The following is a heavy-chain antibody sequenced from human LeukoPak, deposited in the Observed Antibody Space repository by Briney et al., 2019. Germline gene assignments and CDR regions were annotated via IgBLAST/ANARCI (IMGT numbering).Heavy chain of an antibody. D-gene: IGHD6-19*01. J-gene: IGHJ4*02. CDR1: GFSVSNNY. CDR2: LYSGGAT. Sequence: GSLRLSCAASGFSVSNNYMYWIRQAPGKGLEWIATLYSGGATYYADSVKGRFTISRDNSKNTLSLQMNSLRTDDTSLYFCARDDASVWPPIDYWGQGTLVTVSS. V-gene: IGHV3-66*02. CDR3: ARDDASVWPPIDY.